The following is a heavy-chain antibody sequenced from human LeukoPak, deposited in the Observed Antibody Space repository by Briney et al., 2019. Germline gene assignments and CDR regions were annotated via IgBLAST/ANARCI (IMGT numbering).Heavy chain of an antibody. Sequence: SETLSLTCTGSGGSISSYCWSWIRQPPGKGLEWIGYIYYSGSTNYNPSLKSRVTISVDTSKNQFSLKLSSVTAADTAVYYCASTRIVSYYYYGMDVWGQGTTVIVSS. D-gene: IGHD2-15*01. CDR3: ASTRIVSYYYYGMDV. CDR1: GGSISSYC. V-gene: IGHV4-59*01. CDR2: IYYSGST. J-gene: IGHJ6*02.